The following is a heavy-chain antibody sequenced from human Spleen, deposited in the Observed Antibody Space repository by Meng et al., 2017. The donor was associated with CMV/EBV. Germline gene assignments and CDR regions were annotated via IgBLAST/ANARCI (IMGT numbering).Heavy chain of an antibody. CDR2: INPSGGST. CDR3: ATGIRVETGILKWGLGNPPEEGRIRIDY. Sequence: ASVKVSCKASGYTFTSYYMSWVRQAPGQGLEWMGIINPSGGSTTYPQKFQGRVTRTRDTSTSTVYMELSRLTSDDRAVYYCATGIRVETGILKWGLGNPPEEGRIRIDYWGPGTLVTVSS. CDR1: GYTFTSYY. V-gene: IGHV1-46*01. J-gene: IGHJ4*02. D-gene: IGHD7-27*01.